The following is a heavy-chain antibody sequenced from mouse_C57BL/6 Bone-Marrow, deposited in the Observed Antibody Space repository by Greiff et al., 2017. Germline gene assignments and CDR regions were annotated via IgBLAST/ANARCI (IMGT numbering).Heavy chain of an antibody. CDR3: AIDGEITTVVAEDYYAMDY. D-gene: IGHD1-1*01. V-gene: IGHV1-69*01. CDR1: GYPFTSYW. Sequence: QVQLQQPGAELVMPGASVKLSCKASGYPFTSYWMHWVKQRPGQGLEWIGEIDPSDSYTNYNHKFKGKSTLTVAKSSSTAYMQLSSQTSEDSAVYYCAIDGEITTVVAEDYYAMDYWGQGTSVTVSS. CDR2: IDPSDSYT. J-gene: IGHJ4*01.